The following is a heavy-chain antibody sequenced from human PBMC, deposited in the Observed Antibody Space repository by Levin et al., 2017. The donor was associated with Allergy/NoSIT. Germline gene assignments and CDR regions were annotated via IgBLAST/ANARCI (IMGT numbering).Heavy chain of an antibody. D-gene: IGHD3-3*02. CDR2: IRSKGAGGTT. J-gene: IGHJ4*02. CDR3: ARDPHFSD. V-gene: IGHV3-15*01. Sequence: GGSLRLSCAASGFTFSITWMSWVRQAPGKGLEWVGRIRSKGAGGTTDYAAPVRGRFTISRDDSKSTLYLQMNSLETGDTGVYYCARDPHFSDWGQGTLVTVSS. CDR1: GFTFSITW.